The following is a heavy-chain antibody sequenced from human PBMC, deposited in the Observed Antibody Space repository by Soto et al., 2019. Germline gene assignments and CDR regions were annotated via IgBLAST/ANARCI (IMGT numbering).Heavy chain of an antibody. CDR1: GGSVSRSSYY. Sequence: QLQLQESGSGLVEPAETLSLTCTVSGGSVSRSSYYWGWIRQRPGKGLEWIGSIYYSGSTYYNPSLKSRVTISVDTSITQFSLKLSSVTPADTAVYYCASMELTHIGYSYRPGYFDLWGRGTLVTVSS. V-gene: IGHV4-39*01. D-gene: IGHD5-18*01. CDR3: ASMELTHIGYSYRPGYFDL. CDR2: IYYSGST. J-gene: IGHJ2*01.